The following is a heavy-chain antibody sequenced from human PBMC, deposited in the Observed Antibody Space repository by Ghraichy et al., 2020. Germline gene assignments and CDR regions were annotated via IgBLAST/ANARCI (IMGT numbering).Heavy chain of an antibody. V-gene: IGHV3-23*01. CDR1: GFTFSSYA. CDR2: ISGSGGST. D-gene: IGHD4-11*01. Sequence: GGSLRLSCAASGFTFSSYAMSWVRQAPGKGLEWVSAISGSGGSTYYADSVKGRFTISRDNSKNTLYLQMNSLRAEDTAVYYCAKAAMGYSRSHYYYYGMDVWGQGTTVTVSS. CDR3: AKAAMGYSRSHYYYYGMDV. J-gene: IGHJ6*02.